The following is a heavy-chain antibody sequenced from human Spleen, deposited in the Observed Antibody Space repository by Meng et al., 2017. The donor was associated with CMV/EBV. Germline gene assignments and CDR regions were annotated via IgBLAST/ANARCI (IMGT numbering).Heavy chain of an antibody. J-gene: IGHJ4*02. Sequence: GESLKISCAASGFTFDDYGMNWVRQAPGKGLEWVSGINWSGDSTHYVDSVKGRFTISRDNSKNTLYLEMNSLRAEDTAVFYCAKDGIEGYYDSSGYYDYWGQGTLVTVSS. D-gene: IGHD3-22*01. V-gene: IGHV3-20*04. CDR1: GFTFDDYG. CDR2: INWSGDST. CDR3: AKDGIEGYYDSSGYYDY.